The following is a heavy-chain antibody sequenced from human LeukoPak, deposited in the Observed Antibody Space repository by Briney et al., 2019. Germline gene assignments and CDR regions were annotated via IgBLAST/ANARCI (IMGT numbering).Heavy chain of an antibody. J-gene: IGHJ5*02. CDR3: ARDVGGYSSSWYPPTGFDP. Sequence: GGSLRLSCAASGFTFSSYAMHWVRQAPGKGLEWVAVISYDGSNKYYADSVKGRFTISRDNSKNTLYLQMSSLRAEDTAVYYCARDVGGYSSSWYPPTGFDPWGQGTLVTVSS. V-gene: IGHV3-30-3*01. CDR2: ISYDGSNK. CDR1: GFTFSSYA. D-gene: IGHD6-13*01.